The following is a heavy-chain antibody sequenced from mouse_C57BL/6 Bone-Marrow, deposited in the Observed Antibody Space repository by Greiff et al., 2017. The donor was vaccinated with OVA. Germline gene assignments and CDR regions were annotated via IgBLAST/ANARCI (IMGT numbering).Heavy chain of an antibody. CDR2: IDPEDGET. CDR1: GFNIKDYY. CDR3: ARKVFISTVVNY. J-gene: IGHJ2*01. Sequence: EVKLVESGAELVKPGASVKLSCTASGFNIKDYYMHWVKQRTEQGLEWIGRIDPEDGETKYDPKFQGKATITADTSSNTAYLQLSSLTSEDTAVYYCARKVFISTVVNYWGQGTTLTVSS. D-gene: IGHD1-1*01. V-gene: IGHV14-2*01.